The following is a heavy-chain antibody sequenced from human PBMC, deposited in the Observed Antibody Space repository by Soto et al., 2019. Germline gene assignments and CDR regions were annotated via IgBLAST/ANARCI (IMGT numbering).Heavy chain of an antibody. D-gene: IGHD3-22*01. CDR3: AKDPGIDSNFDY. V-gene: IGHV3-33*06. J-gene: IGHJ4*02. Sequence: QVQLVESGGGVVQPGRSLRLSCAASGFTFSSYGMHWVRQAPGKGLEWVAVIWYDGNSKYYADSVKGRFTISRDNSKNTLYLQMNSLRVEDTAVYSCAKDPGIDSNFDYWGQGTLVTVSS. CDR2: IWYDGNSK. CDR1: GFTFSSYG.